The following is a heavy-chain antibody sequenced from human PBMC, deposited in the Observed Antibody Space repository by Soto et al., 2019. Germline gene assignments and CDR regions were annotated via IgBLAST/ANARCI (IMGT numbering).Heavy chain of an antibody. CDR2: ITSSNNYYT. CDR1: GFTFSSYT. Sequence: GGSLRLSCAASGFTFSSYTMNWVRQAPGKGLEWVSSITSSNNYYTYYADSVKGRFTISRDNAKNSLYLQMNSLRAENTAVYYCARDFYATYRYFDLWGRGTLVTVSS. CDR3: ARDFYATYRYFDL. V-gene: IGHV3-21*01. J-gene: IGHJ2*01. D-gene: IGHD2-2*01.